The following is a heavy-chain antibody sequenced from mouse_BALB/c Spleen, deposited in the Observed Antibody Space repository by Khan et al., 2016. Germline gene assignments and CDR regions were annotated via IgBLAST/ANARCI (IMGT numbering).Heavy chain of an antibody. V-gene: IGHV11-2*02. CDR1: GFTFSGFW. Sequence: EVQLLETGGGLVQPGGSRGLSCEGSGFTFSGFWMSWVRQTPGKTLEWLGDINSDGSAIKHAPSIKDRFTIFRDNDKSTLYLQMSNVRSEDTATYFCMVYDGYYWYFYVWGAGTTFTVSS. J-gene: IGHJ1*01. CDR3: MVYDGYYWYFYV. D-gene: IGHD2-3*01. CDR2: INSDGSAI.